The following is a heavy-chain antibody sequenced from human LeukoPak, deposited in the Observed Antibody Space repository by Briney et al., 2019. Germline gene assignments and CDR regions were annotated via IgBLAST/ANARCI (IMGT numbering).Heavy chain of an antibody. V-gene: IGHV3-7*01. CDR2: IKQDGSEK. D-gene: IGHD6-13*01. J-gene: IGHJ4*02. CDR1: GFTFTIYW. CDR3: AREGSSSSWYGDY. Sequence: GGSLRLSCAASGFTFTIYWMSWVRQAPGKGLEWVANIKQDGSEKYYVDSVKGRFTISRDNAKNSLHLQMNSLRAEDTAVYYCAREGSSSSWYGDYWGQGTLVTVSS.